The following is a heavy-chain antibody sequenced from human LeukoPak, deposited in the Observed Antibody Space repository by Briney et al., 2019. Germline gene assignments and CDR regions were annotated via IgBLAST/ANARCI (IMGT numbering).Heavy chain of an antibody. CDR3: ARADDPYLQFDP. D-gene: IGHD1-1*01. V-gene: IGHV4-59*11. CDR1: GASITGHY. CDR2: ISHIGST. Sequence: SETLSLTCTVSGASITGHYLTWIRQPPGNGLEWTGYISHIGSTNYNPSLKSRVTISVDTSKNQFSLKLTSVTAADTAVYYCARADDPYLQFDPWGQGTLVTVSS. J-gene: IGHJ5*02.